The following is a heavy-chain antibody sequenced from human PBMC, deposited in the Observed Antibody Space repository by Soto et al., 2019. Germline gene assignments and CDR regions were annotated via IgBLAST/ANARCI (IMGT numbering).Heavy chain of an antibody. V-gene: IGHV5-10-1*01. Sequence: GESLKISCNGSGYSFTSYWISWVRQMPGKGLEWMGRIDPSDSYTNYSPSFQGHVTISADKSISTAYLQWSSLKASDTAMYYCASPNRSGNCMDVWGQGTTVTVSS. D-gene: IGHD3-10*01. CDR1: GYSFTSYW. J-gene: IGHJ6*02. CDR2: IDPSDSYT. CDR3: ASPNRSGNCMDV.